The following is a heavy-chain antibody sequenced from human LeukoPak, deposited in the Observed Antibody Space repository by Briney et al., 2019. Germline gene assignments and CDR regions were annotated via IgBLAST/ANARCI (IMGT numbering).Heavy chain of an antibody. J-gene: IGHJ3*02. CDR2: IYYSGST. V-gene: IGHV4-59*01. CDR1: GGSISTYY. D-gene: IGHD3-22*01. Sequence: SETLSLTCTVSGGSISTYYWSWIRQPPGKGLEWIGYIYYSGSTNYNPSLKSRVSISVDTSKSQFSLKLNSVTAADTAVYYCARVWGVTDFYDSRGAFDIWGQGTMVTVSS. CDR3: ARVWGVTDFYDSRGAFDI.